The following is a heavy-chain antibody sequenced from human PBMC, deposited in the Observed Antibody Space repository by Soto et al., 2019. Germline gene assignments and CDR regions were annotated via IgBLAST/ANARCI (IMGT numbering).Heavy chain of an antibody. CDR1: GFTFSSYG. V-gene: IGHV3-33*01. J-gene: IGHJ4*02. CDR2: IWYDGSNK. D-gene: IGHD3-3*01. CDR3: ARDPVLRFLEWPRETIQTPSFDY. Sequence: QVQLVESGGGVVQPGRSLRLSCAASGFTFSSYGMHWVRQAPGKGLEWVAVIWYDGSNKYYADSVKGRFTISRDNSKNTLYLQMNSLRAEDTAVYYCARDPVLRFLEWPRETIQTPSFDYWGQGTLVTVSS.